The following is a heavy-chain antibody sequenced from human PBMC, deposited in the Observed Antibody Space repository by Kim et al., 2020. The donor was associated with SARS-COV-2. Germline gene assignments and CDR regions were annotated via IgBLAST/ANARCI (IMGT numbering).Heavy chain of an antibody. Sequence: SETLSLTCTVSGGSISSSSYYWGWIRQPPGKGLEWIGSIYYSGSTYYNPSLKSRVTISVDTSKNQFSLKLSSVTAADTAVYYCASRAAAGNYYYYYGMDVWGQGTTATVSS. D-gene: IGHD6-13*01. CDR1: GGSISSSSYY. CDR3: ASRAAAGNYYYYYGMDV. J-gene: IGHJ6*02. CDR2: IYYSGST. V-gene: IGHV4-39*07.